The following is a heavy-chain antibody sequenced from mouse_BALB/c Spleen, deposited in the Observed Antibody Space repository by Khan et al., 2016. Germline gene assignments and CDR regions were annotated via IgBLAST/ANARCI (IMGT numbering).Heavy chain of an antibody. CDR3: ARTARATFAY. J-gene: IGHJ3*01. CDR2: IHTSTGEP. V-gene: IGHV9-3*02. Sequence: QIQLVQSGPELKKPGETVKISCKASGYTFTNYGMNWVKQAPGKGLKWMGWIHTSTGEPTYAEEFKGRVAFSLETSASTAYLQINNLKSEDTATYFCARTARATFAYWGQGTRVTGSA. D-gene: IGHD3-1*01. CDR1: GYTFTNYG.